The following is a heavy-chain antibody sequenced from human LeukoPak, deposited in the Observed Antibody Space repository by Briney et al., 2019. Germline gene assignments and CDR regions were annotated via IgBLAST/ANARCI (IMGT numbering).Heavy chain of an antibody. CDR2: ISSSSSYI. J-gene: IGHJ5*02. V-gene: IGHV3-21*01. CDR1: GFTFSSYS. D-gene: IGHD2-15*01. Sequence: GGSLRFSCAASGFTFSSYSMNWVRQAPGKGLEWVSSISSSSSYIYYADSVKGRFTISRDNAKNSLYLQMNSLRAEDTAVYYCARDFLDIVVVVAAMADNWFDPWGQGTLVTVSS. CDR3: ARDFLDIVVVVAAMADNWFDP.